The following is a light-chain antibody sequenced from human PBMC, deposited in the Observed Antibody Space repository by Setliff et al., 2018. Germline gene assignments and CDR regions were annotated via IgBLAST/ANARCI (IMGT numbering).Light chain of an antibody. V-gene: IGLV2-14*01. J-gene: IGLJ2*01. CDR2: EVS. CDR1: SSDVGGYNY. CDR3: SPYTSSSTFVV. Sequence: QSVLAQPPSASGSPGQSVTISCTGTSSDVGGYNYVSWYQQHPGKAPKLMIYEVSKRPSGVSNRFSGSKSGNTASLTISGLQAEDEADYYCSPYTSSSTFVVFGGGTKVTVL.